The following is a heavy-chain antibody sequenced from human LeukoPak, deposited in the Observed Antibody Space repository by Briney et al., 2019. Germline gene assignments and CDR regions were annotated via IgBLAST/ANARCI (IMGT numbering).Heavy chain of an antibody. V-gene: IGHV3-23*01. Sequence: GGSLRLSCAASGFTFSSYSMNWVSQAPGKGLEWVSTITGSGGYTYYADSVMGRFTISRDNSKNTLFLRMNSLRAEDTAVYFCAKQSLYDSSGHFHYWGQGTLVTVSS. CDR3: AKQSLYDSSGHFHY. J-gene: IGHJ4*02. CDR2: ITGSGGYT. CDR1: GFTFSSYS. D-gene: IGHD3-22*01.